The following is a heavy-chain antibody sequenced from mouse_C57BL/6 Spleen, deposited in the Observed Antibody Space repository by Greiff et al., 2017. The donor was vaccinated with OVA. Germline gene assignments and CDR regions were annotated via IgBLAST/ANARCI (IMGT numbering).Heavy chain of an antibody. CDR1: GYSFTGYY. D-gene: IGHD1-1*01. V-gene: IGHV1-42*01. J-gene: IGHJ3*01. CDR2: INPSTGGT. CDR3: AICAYGRCFAV. Sequence: VQLQQSGPELVKPGASVKISCKASGYSFTGYYMNWVKQSPEKSLEWIGEINPSTGGTTYNQKFKAKATLTVDKSSSTAYMQLTSLTSEYSAVYYCAICAYGRCFAVWGQGTLVTVSA.